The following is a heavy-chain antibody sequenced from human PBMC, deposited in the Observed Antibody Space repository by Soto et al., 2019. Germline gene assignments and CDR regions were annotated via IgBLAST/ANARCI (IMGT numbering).Heavy chain of an antibody. D-gene: IGHD3-10*01. CDR2: VWHSGST. V-gene: IGHV4-59*08. CDR3: ASYGSGSYSFVY. Sequence: QVQLQESGPGLVKPSETLSLTCTVSGGSISGYYWSWIRQPPGKGLEWIGYVWHSGSTNYNPSLKSRVTRSVDTSKNQFSLKLSAKTAEDTAVYSCASYGSGSYSFVYWGQGTLVTVSS. J-gene: IGHJ4*02. CDR1: GGSISGYY.